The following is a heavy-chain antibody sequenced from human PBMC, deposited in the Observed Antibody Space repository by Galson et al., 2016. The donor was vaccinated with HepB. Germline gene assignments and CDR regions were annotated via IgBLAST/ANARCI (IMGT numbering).Heavy chain of an antibody. CDR2: LYHSGAP. Sequence: SETLSLTCAVYGGSFSGYYWGWTRQPPGKGLECIGILYHSGAPYYNPSLRTQVTISVDTSKNQFSLKLSSVNAADTAVDYCARDLSSGSPFFYFDYWGQGTLVTVSS. J-gene: IGHJ4*02. D-gene: IGHD3-10*02. V-gene: IGHV4-38-2*02. CDR3: ARDLSSGSPFFYFDY. CDR1: GGSFSGYY.